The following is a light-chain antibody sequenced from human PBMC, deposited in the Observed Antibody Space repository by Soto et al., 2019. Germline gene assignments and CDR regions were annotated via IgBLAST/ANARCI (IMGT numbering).Light chain of an antibody. CDR1: SSNIGNNA. CDR3: ASWDSSLSAYV. CDR2: DDN. Sequence: VLTQPPSVSEAPRQRVTISCSGSSSNIGNNAVNWYQQLPGTAPKLLIYDDNKRPSGIPDRFSGSKAGTSATLGITGFQTGDEADYYCASWDSSLSAYVFGTGTKVTGL. J-gene: IGLJ1*01. V-gene: IGLV1-51*01.